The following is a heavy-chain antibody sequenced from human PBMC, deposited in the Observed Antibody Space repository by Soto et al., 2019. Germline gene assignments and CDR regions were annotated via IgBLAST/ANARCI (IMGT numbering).Heavy chain of an antibody. D-gene: IGHD1-20*01. V-gene: IGHV3-21*01. Sequence: EVHLVESGGGLVKPGGSLRLTCAGSGFSFSDYTMNWVRQAPGKGLEWVPSISRGSDYIFYADTVKGRFTIAGDNARNSLYLQKGSLRAEDTAVYYCAKDSGCVNNACAYDPWGQGTLVSVSS. CDR2: ISRGSDYI. CDR1: GFSFSDYT. CDR3: AKDSGCVNNACAYDP. J-gene: IGHJ5*02.